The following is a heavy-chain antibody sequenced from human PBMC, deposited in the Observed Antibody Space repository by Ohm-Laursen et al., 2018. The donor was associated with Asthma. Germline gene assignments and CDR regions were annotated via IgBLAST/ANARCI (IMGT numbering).Heavy chain of an antibody. V-gene: IGHV3-30-3*01. CDR2: ISYDGSNK. J-gene: IGHJ3*02. D-gene: IGHD4-17*01. CDR3: ARADYGDYGDAFDI. CDR1: GFTFSSYA. Sequence: SLRLSCAASGFTFSSYAMHWVRQAPGKGLEWVAVISYDGSNKYYADSVKGRFTISRDNSKNTLYLQMNSLRAEDPAVYYCARADYGDYGDAFDIWGQGTMVTVSS.